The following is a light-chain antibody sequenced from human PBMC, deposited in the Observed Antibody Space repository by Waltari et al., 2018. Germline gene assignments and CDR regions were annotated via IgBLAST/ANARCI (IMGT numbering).Light chain of an antibody. Sequence: TCRASQSISSWLAWYQQKPGKAPKLLIYEASTLEGGVPSRFSGIGSGTDFTLTISSLQPDDSAAYYCQQYYTYPLTFGGGTKVEIK. CDR1: QSISSW. CDR2: EAS. J-gene: IGKJ4*01. CDR3: QQYYTYPLT. V-gene: IGKV1-5*03.